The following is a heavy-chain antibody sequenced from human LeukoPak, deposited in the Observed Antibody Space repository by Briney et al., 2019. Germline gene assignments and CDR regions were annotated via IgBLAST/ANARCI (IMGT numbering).Heavy chain of an antibody. D-gene: IGHD5-18*01. V-gene: IGHV4-34*01. CDR1: GGSFSGYY. Sequence: SETLSLTCAVYGGSFSGYYWSWIRQPPGKGLEWIGEINHSGSTNYNPSLKSRVTIPVDTSKNQFSLTLSSVPAADTAVYYCARGRSFRIQLWFPRYFDYWGQGTLVTVSS. CDR3: ARGRSFRIQLWFPRYFDY. J-gene: IGHJ4*02. CDR2: INHSGST.